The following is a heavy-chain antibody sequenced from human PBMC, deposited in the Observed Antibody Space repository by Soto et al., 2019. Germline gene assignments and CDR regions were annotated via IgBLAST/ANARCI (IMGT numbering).Heavy chain of an antibody. CDR3: ASPLYSSSSNSGMDV. Sequence: PGESLKISCKGSGYSFTSYWISWVRQMPGKGLEWMGRIDPSDSYTNYSPSFQGHVTISADKSISTAYLQWSSLKASDTAMYYCASPLYSSSSNSGMDVWGQGNTVTVSS. V-gene: IGHV5-10-1*01. J-gene: IGHJ6*02. CDR2: IDPSDSYT. D-gene: IGHD6-6*01. CDR1: GYSFTSYW.